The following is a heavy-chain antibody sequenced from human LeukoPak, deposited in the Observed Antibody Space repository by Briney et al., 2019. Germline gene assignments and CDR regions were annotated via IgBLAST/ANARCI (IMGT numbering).Heavy chain of an antibody. J-gene: IGHJ4*02. CDR1: GGSLSGYY. CDR2: IYYSGST. CDR3: ARQASCGTATCNPFDY. V-gene: IGHV4-59*08. Sequence: PSETLSLTCTVSGGSLSGYYWSWIRQPPGKGLEWIGFIYYSGSTTYNPSLKSRVTISVDTSKNQFSLKLRSVTAADTAVYFCARQASCGTATCNPFDYWGQGTLVTVSS. D-gene: IGHD2-21*01.